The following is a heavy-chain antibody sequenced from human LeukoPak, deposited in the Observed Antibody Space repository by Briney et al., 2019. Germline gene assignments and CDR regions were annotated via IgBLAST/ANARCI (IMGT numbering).Heavy chain of an antibody. J-gene: IGHJ5*02. CDR1: GYTFTSYD. CDR2: MNSNSGNT. V-gene: IGHV1-8*01. D-gene: IGHD5-24*01. CDR3: ARGGRDGYNRHNWFDP. Sequence: ASVKVSCKASGYTFTSYDINWVRQATGQGLEWMGWMNSNSGNTGYAQKFQGRVTMTRNTSISTAYMELSSLRSEDTAVYYCARGGRDGYNRHNWFDPWGQGTLVTVSS.